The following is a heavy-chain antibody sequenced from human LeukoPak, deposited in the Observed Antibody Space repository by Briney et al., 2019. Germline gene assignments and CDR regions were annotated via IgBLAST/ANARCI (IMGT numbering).Heavy chain of an antibody. V-gene: IGHV3-13*01. Sequence: GGSLRLSCAASGFTFIVYDMHWVRQVLGKGLEWVSAIGIRGDTHYSGSVKGRFTISRENAESSLYLQMNSLRAEDTAVYYCARGGIQVSGIDEFDYWGQGTLVTVSS. CDR2: IGIRGDT. D-gene: IGHD6-19*01. J-gene: IGHJ4*02. CDR3: ARGGIQVSGIDEFDY. CDR1: GFTFIVYD.